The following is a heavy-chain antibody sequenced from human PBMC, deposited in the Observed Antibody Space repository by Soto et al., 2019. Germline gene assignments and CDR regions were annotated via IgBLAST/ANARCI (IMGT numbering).Heavy chain of an antibody. D-gene: IGHD7-27*01. J-gene: IGHJ4*02. CDR2: IYYSGST. CDR1: GGSISSSSYY. V-gene: IGHV4-39*01. Sequence: SENLSLTCTVSGGSISSSSYYWGWIRKPPGKGLEWIGSIYYSGSTYYNPSLKSRVTISVDTSKNQFSLKLSSVTAADTAVYYCARQLGMPPYFDYWGQGTLVTVSS. CDR3: ARQLGMPPYFDY.